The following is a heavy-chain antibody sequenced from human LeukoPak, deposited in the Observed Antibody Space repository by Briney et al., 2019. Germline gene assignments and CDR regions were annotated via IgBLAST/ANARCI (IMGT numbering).Heavy chain of an antibody. CDR1: GDSVPSNSAA. CDR2: TYYRSKWYN. CDR3: AWGQWLVGRYFDY. V-gene: IGHV6-1*01. Sequence: SQTLSLTCAISGDSVPSNSAAWNWIRQSPSRGLEWPGRTYYRSKWYNDYAVSVKSRITINPDTSKNQFSLQLNSVTPEDTAVYYCAWGQWLVGRYFDYWGQGTLVTVSS. J-gene: IGHJ4*02. D-gene: IGHD6-19*01.